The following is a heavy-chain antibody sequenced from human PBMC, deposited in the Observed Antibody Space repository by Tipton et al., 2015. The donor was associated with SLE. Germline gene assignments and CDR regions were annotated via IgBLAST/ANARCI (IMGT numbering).Heavy chain of an antibody. D-gene: IGHD3-22*01. Sequence: SLRLSCAASGFTLSTYSMNWVRQAPGKGLEWVSSITSTSSDTYYTDSVKGRFTISRDNAKNSLYLQMNSLRAEDTAVYYCARDPNGGYYFNWFDPWGQGTLVTVSS. V-gene: IGHV3-21*01. CDR3: ARDPNGGYYFNWFDP. J-gene: IGHJ5*02. CDR2: ITSTSSDT. CDR1: GFTLSTYS.